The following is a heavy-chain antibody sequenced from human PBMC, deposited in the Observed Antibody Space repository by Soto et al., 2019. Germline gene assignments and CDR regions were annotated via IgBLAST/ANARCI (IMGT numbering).Heavy chain of an antibody. V-gene: IGHV4-34*01. CDR3: ARGIVVVPAFYYYYMDV. Sequence: SETLSLTCAVYGGSFSGYYWSWIRQPPGKGLEWIGEINHSGSTNYNPSLKSRVTISVDTSKNQFSLKLSSVTAADTAVYYCARGIVVVPAFYYYYMDVWGKGTTVTVSS. D-gene: IGHD2-2*01. CDR1: GGSFSGYY. J-gene: IGHJ6*03. CDR2: INHSGST.